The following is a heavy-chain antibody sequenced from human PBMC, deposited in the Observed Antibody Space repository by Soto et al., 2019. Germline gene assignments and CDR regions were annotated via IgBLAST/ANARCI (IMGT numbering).Heavy chain of an antibody. Sequence: GASVKVSCKASGYTFTGYYMHWVRQAPGQGLEWMGWINPNSGGTNYAQKFQGRVTMTRDTSISTAYMELSRLRSDDTAVYYCARDHYDFWSGYSNWFDPWRQGTLVTVAS. CDR2: INPNSGGT. V-gene: IGHV1-2*02. J-gene: IGHJ5*02. CDR1: GYTFTGYY. D-gene: IGHD3-3*01. CDR3: ARDHYDFWSGYSNWFDP.